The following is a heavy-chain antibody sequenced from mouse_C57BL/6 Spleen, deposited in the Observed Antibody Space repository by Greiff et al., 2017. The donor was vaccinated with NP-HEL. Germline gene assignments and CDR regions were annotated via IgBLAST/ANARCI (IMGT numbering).Heavy chain of an antibody. CDR1: GFTFSSYA. V-gene: IGHV5-4*03. J-gene: IGHJ1*03. Sequence: EVMLVESGGGLVKPGGSLKLSCAASGFTFSSYAMSWVRQTPEKRLEWVATISDGGSYTYYPDNVKGRFTISRDNAKNNLYLQMSHLKSEDTAMYYCARGGNDYEYFDVWGTGTTVTVSS. CDR3: ARGGNDYEYFDV. D-gene: IGHD2-4*01. CDR2: ISDGGSYT.